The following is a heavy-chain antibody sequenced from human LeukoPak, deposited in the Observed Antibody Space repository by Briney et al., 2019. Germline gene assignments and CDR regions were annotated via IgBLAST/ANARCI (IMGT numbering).Heavy chain of an antibody. Sequence: LRLSCAASGFTFSSYGMHWVRQPPGKGLEWIGEINHSGSTNYNPSLKSRVTISVDTSKNQFSLKLSSVTAADTAVYYCARGLYDILTGYNAPFDYWGQGTLVTVSS. D-gene: IGHD3-9*01. V-gene: IGHV4-34*01. J-gene: IGHJ4*02. CDR3: ARGLYDILTGYNAPFDY. CDR1: GFTFSSYG. CDR2: INHSGST.